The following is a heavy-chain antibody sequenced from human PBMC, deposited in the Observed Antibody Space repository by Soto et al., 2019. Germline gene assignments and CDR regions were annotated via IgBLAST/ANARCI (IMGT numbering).Heavy chain of an antibody. D-gene: IGHD2-2*01. CDR3: ADPVTAPSHYDCYHMDV. Sequence: EVQLLESGGGLVQPGGSLRLSCVASGFTCSYYTMSLVPQAPGKGLEWVSGISYSGDTIYYADTVKGRFTISRTNLKNTLYLQMKSLRADDTAVDFGADPVTAPSHYDCYHMDVWGQGTTVTVTS. CDR2: ISYSGDTI. CDR1: GFTCSYYT. J-gene: IGHJ6*02. V-gene: IGHV3-23*01.